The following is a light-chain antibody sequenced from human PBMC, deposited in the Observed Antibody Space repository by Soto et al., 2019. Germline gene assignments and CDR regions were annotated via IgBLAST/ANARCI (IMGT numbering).Light chain of an antibody. CDR2: GAS. CDR3: QQYNNWPPWT. V-gene: IGKV3-15*01. CDR1: QSVSTN. Sequence: RVMTQSPATLSLSPGERATLSCRASQSVSTNVAWYQQKPGQAPRLLIYGASTRATDIPARFSGSRSGTDFTLTISSLQSEDFAVYYCQQYNNWPPWTFGQGTKVDIK. J-gene: IGKJ1*01.